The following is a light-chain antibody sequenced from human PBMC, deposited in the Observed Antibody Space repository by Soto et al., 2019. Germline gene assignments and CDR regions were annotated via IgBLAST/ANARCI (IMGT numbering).Light chain of an antibody. CDR2: AAS. Sequence: EIVLMQSPGTLSLSPGERATLSCRASQSLRRTYIAWYQQKPGQAPRVLIYAASKRATGIPDRFSGSGSGTDFSLTISRLEPEDFAVYYCHQYDNAPQTYVQGTKVEIK. CDR3: HQYDNAPQT. J-gene: IGKJ2*01. V-gene: IGKV3-20*01. CDR1: QSLRRTY.